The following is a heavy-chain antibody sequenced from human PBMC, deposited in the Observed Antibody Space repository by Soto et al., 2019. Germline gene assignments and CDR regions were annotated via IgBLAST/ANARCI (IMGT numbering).Heavy chain of an antibody. CDR1: GFTFSSYG. J-gene: IGHJ4*02. Sequence: QVQLVESGGGVVQPGRSLRLSCAASGFTFSSYGMHWVRQAPGKGLEWVAVISYDGSNKYYADSVKGRFTISRDNSKNTLYLQMDSLRAEDTAVYYCAKDRDIVVVPAAIGGFDYWGQGTLVTVSS. CDR2: ISYDGSNK. D-gene: IGHD2-2*01. V-gene: IGHV3-30*18. CDR3: AKDRDIVVVPAAIGGFDY.